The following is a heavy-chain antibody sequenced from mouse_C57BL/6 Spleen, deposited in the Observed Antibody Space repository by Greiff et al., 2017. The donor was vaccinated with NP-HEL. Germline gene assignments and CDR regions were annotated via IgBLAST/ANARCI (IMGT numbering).Heavy chain of an antibody. CDR2: IDTSDSET. D-gene: IGHD2-4*01. Sequence: VQLQQSGAELVRPGSSVKLSCKASGYTFTSYWMHWVKQRPIQGLEWIGNIDTSDSETHYNHKFKDKATLTVDKSSSTAYMQLSSLTSEDSAVYYCAKYDYDYAMDYWGQGTSVTVSS. J-gene: IGHJ4*01. CDR3: AKYDYDYAMDY. CDR1: GYTFTSYW. V-gene: IGHV1-52*01.